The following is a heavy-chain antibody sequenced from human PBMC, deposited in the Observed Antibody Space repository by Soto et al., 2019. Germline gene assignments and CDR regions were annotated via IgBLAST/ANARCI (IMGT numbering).Heavy chain of an antibody. CDR1: GGSIRTDIYY. D-gene: IGHD6-13*01. CDR2: IYYSGST. CDR3: ARGEGNSWYRFDY. V-gene: IGHV4-31*03. Sequence: QVQLQESSQGLVKPSQTLSLTCTVSGGSIRTDIYYWSWIRQHPGKGLEWIGYIYYSGSTYYNPSLKSRVTISVDTSKNQFSLKLSSVTAADTAVYYCARGEGNSWYRFDYWGQGTLVTVSS. J-gene: IGHJ4*02.